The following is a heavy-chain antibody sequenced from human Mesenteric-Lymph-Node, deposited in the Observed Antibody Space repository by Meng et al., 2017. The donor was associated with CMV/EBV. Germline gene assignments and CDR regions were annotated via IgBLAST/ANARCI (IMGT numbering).Heavy chain of an antibody. CDR1: GYRFTSYW. D-gene: IGHD5-12*01. CDR3: ARHGFLVPNFDY. CDR2: IYPGDSDT. J-gene: IGHJ4*02. V-gene: IGHV5-51*01. Sequence: CEGSGYRFTSYWIAWVRQMPGRGLAWMGVIYPGDSDTRYSPSFEGQVTISADKSISTAYLQWSSLKASDTAMYYCARHGFLVPNFDYWGQGTLVTVSS.